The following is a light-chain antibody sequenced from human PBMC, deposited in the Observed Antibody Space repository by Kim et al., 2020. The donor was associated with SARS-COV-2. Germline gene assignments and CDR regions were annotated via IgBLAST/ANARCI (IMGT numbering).Light chain of an antibody. V-gene: IGKV1-27*01. Sequence: ASVGARITITCRASQGINNYLAWYQQKPGKPPKLLFYAASALQSGVPSRFSGSGSGTDFTLTVTSLQPEDVATYYCQKYDSAPWTFGLGTKVDIK. CDR2: AAS. CDR1: QGINNY. J-gene: IGKJ1*01. CDR3: QKYDSAPWT.